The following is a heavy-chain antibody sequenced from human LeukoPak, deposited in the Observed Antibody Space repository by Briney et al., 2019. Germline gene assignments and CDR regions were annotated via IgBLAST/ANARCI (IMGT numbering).Heavy chain of an antibody. CDR2: ISGSGGST. Sequence: GGSLRLSCAASGFTFSSYAMSWVRQAPGKGLEWVSAISGSGGSTYYADSVKGRFTISRDNSKNTLYLQMNSLRAEDTAVYYCAKDRDGYSSSWSIFDYWGQGTLVTVSS. D-gene: IGHD6-13*01. CDR3: AKDRDGYSSSWSIFDY. J-gene: IGHJ4*02. CDR1: GFTFSSYA. V-gene: IGHV3-23*01.